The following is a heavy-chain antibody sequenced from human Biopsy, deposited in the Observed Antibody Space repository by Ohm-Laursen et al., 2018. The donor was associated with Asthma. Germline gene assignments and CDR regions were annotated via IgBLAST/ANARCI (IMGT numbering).Heavy chain of an antibody. Sequence: SVKVSCETPGGTFSNFAISWVRQAPGQGLEWLGGIMTVFGTTNYAQKFQGRVTITADESTSTAYMEVTSLRSEDTAIYYCARCQVGYSSGWSLLLKKIYYSGMDVWGQGTAVTVSS. V-gene: IGHV1-69*13. CDR1: GGTFSNFA. CDR2: IMTVFGTT. D-gene: IGHD6-19*01. J-gene: IGHJ6*02. CDR3: ARCQVGYSSGWSLLLKKIYYSGMDV.